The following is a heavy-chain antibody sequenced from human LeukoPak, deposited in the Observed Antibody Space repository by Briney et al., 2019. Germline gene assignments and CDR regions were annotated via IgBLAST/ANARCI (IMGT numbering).Heavy chain of an antibody. Sequence: SGPTLVKPTQTLTLTCSFSGFSLNSGGEGVAWIRQPPGKVPESLALIYWDDDKRFRPSLQNSLTVSKDPYKYQVVLSRTNMDPLHTGTYYCAHTRHGATPTRLDFWGQGILVVVS. CDR1: GFSLNSGGEG. D-gene: IGHD4/OR15-4a*01. J-gene: IGHJ4*02. CDR3: AHTRHGATPTRLDF. CDR2: IYWDDDK. V-gene: IGHV2-5*02.